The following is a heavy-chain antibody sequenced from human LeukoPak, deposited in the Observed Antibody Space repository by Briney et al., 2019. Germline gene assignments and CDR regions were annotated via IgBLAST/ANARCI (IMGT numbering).Heavy chain of an antibody. CDR1: GFPFSDFA. CDR2: ISGRGGST. V-gene: IGHV3-23*01. CDR3: AKDLSGTNYYYYGMDV. D-gene: IGHD3-16*02. J-gene: IGHJ6*02. Sequence: PGGSLRLSCAVSGFPFSDFAMIWVRQAPGKGLEGVSAISGRGGSTYYADSVKGRFTISRDNSKNTLYLQMNSLRAEDTAVYYCAKDLSGTNYYYYGMDVWGQGTTVTVSS.